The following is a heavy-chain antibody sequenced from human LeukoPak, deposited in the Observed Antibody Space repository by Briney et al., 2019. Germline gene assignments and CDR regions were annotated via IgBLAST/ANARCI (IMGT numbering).Heavy chain of an antibody. Sequence: RGSLRLSCAAYGFDFSSYTLGWVRQAPGKGLEWVSAINGGGTSTFYADSVRGRFTISRDNSRSTLYLQMSSLRAEDTAVYYCAKKTSYCDGDCYPYYFDHWGQGTLVTVSS. CDR1: GFDFSSYT. CDR2: INGGGTST. J-gene: IGHJ4*02. CDR3: AKKTSYCDGDCYPYYFDH. D-gene: IGHD2-21*02. V-gene: IGHV3-23*01.